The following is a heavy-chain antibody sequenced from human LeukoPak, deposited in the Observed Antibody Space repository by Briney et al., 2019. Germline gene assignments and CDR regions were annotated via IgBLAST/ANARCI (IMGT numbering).Heavy chain of an antibody. J-gene: IGHJ4*02. CDR1: GGSISSGDYY. V-gene: IGHV4-30-4*08. Sequence: SETLSLTCTVSGGSISSGDYYWGWIRQPPGKGLEWIGYIYSSGSTYYNPSLKSRFTISVDTSKNQFSLKLSSVTAADTAVYYCASIYYDYVWGSYRFDYWGQGTLVTVSS. D-gene: IGHD3-16*02. CDR2: IYSSGST. CDR3: ASIYYDYVWGSYRFDY.